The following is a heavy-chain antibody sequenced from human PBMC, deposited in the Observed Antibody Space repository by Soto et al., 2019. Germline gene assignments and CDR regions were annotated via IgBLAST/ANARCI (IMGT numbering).Heavy chain of an antibody. J-gene: IGHJ4*02. Sequence: QVLLVQSGAEVKKPGSSVKVSCKASGGTFSDYAISWVRQAPGHGLEWMGGIVPIFGTGNHAQKFQGRVPVSAEESTSTAYMELSSLRSEDTAVYYCARVLVGATYFDYWGQGTLVTVSS. CDR1: GGTFSDYA. CDR3: ARVLVGATYFDY. V-gene: IGHV1-69*01. D-gene: IGHD1-26*01. CDR2: IVPIFGTG.